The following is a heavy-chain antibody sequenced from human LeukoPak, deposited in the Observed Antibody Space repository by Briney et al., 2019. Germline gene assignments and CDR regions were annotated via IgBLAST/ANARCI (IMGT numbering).Heavy chain of an antibody. Sequence: GGSLRLSCSASGFTFSTYWMSWVRQAPGKGLEWVANMKRDGSEIYYVDSVRGRFTISRDNARNSLYLQMNSLRAEDTAVYYCAKDRCSSTSCYFWSDPWGQGTLVTVSS. CDR2: MKRDGSEI. V-gene: IGHV3-7*01. CDR3: AKDRCSSTSCYFWSDP. J-gene: IGHJ5*02. CDR1: GFTFSTYW. D-gene: IGHD2-2*01.